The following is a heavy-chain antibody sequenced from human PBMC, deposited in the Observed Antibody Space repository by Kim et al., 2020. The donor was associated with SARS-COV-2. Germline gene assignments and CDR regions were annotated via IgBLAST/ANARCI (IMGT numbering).Heavy chain of an antibody. D-gene: IGHD3-3*01. CDR1: GFTFSSYA. CDR2: ISGSGGST. CDR3: AKLLPILEWLFGDLVYYGMDV. V-gene: IGHV3-23*01. J-gene: IGHJ6*02. Sequence: GGSLRLSCAASGFTFSSYAMSWVRQAPGKGLEWVSAISGSGGSTYYADSVKGRFTISRDNSKNTLYLQMNSLRAEDTAVYYCAKLLPILEWLFGDLVYYGMDVWGQGTTVTVSS.